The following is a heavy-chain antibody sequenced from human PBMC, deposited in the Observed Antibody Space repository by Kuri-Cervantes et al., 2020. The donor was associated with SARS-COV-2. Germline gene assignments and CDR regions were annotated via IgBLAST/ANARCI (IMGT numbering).Heavy chain of an antibody. CDR3: ARSSGQIFYYYGVDV. J-gene: IGHJ6*02. Sequence: GGSLRLSCAASGFTFSSYGMHWVRQAPGKGLEWVAVIWYDGSNKYYADSVKGRFTISRDNSKNTLYLQMNSLRAEDTAVYYCARSSGQIFYYYGVDVWGQGTTVTVSS. D-gene: IGHD2-15*01. V-gene: IGHV3-33*08. CDR2: IWYDGSNK. CDR1: GFTFSSYG.